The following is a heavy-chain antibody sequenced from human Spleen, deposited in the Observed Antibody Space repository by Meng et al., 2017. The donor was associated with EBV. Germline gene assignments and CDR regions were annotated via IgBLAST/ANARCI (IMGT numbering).Heavy chain of an antibody. CDR1: GGSISSSNL. Sequence: QVHVQDSGPVRAKPSRTLFLTCAVSGGSISSSNLWSWVRQPPGKGLEWIGEIYHSGSTNYNPSLKSRVTISVDKSKNQFSLKLSSVTAADTAVYYCARDSTMPENWFDPWGQGTLVTVSS. CDR2: IYHSGST. D-gene: IGHD2-2*01. CDR3: ARDSTMPENWFDP. J-gene: IGHJ5*02. V-gene: IGHV4-4*02.